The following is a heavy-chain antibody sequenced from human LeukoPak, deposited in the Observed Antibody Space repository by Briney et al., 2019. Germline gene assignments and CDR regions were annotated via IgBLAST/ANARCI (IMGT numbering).Heavy chain of an antibody. CDR3: ARDLEYSSSWYQFSFWFDH. D-gene: IGHD6-13*01. CDR2: INPNSGGT. CDR1: GYTFTGYY. J-gene: IGHJ5*02. Sequence: GASVKVSCKASGYTFTGYYMHWVRQAPGQGREWMGWINPNSGGTNYAQKFQGRVTMTRDTSISTAYTELSRLRSDDTAVYYCARDLEYSSSWYQFSFWFDHWGQGTLVTVSS. V-gene: IGHV1-2*02.